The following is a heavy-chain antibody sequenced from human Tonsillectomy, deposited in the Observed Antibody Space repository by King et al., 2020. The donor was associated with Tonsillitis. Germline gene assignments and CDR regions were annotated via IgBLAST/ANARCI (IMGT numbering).Heavy chain of an antibody. V-gene: IGHV3-48*03. CDR1: GFTFSSYE. J-gene: IGHJ5*02. Sequence: QLVQSGGGLVQPGGSLRLSCAASGFTFSSYEMNWVRQAPGKGLEWVSYISSSGSTIYYADSVKGRFTISRDNAKNSLYLQMNSLRAEDTAVYYCARDTNYYDSSGVLPNWFDPWGQGTLVTVSS. D-gene: IGHD3-22*01. CDR3: ARDTNYYDSSGVLPNWFDP. CDR2: ISSSGSTI.